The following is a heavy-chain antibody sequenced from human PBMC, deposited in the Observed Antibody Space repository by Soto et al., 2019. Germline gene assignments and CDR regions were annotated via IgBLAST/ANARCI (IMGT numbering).Heavy chain of an antibody. V-gene: IGHV3-11*01. Sequence: GGSLRLSCAASGFTFSDYYMSWIRQAPGKGLEWVSYISSSGSTIYYADSVKGRFTISRDNAKNSLYLQMNSLRAEDTAVYYCARDVPSGIYDFWSGYPIASSHYYYYMDVWGKGTTVTVSS. J-gene: IGHJ6*03. CDR1: GFTFSDYY. CDR2: ISSSGSTI. CDR3: ARDVPSGIYDFWSGYPIASSHYYYYMDV. D-gene: IGHD3-3*01.